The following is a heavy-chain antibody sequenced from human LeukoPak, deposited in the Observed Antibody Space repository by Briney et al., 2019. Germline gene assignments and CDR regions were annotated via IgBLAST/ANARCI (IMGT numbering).Heavy chain of an antibody. Sequence: SETLSLTCTVSGGSISSYYWSWIRQPPGKGQEWIGYMHYSGSTKYNPSLKSRVTTSVDTSKNQFSLKLSSVTAADTAVYYCARGPNDFWAYGMDVWGQGTTVTVSS. V-gene: IGHV4-59*01. D-gene: IGHD3-3*01. CDR1: GGSISSYY. CDR3: ARGPNDFWAYGMDV. J-gene: IGHJ6*02. CDR2: MHYSGST.